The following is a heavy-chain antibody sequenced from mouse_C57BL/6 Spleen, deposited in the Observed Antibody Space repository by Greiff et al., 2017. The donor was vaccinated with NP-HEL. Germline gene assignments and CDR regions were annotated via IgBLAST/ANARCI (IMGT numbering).Heavy chain of an antibody. Sequence: QVQLKQSGPELVKPGASVKISCKASGYTFTDYYINWVKQRPGQGLEWIGWIFPGSGSTYYNEKFKGKATLTVDKSSSTAYMLLSSLTSEDSAVYFCAREGYYGSSRYFDVWGTGTTVTVSS. CDR3: AREGYYGSSRYFDV. CDR1: GYTFTDYY. D-gene: IGHD1-1*01. V-gene: IGHV1-75*01. CDR2: IFPGSGST. J-gene: IGHJ1*03.